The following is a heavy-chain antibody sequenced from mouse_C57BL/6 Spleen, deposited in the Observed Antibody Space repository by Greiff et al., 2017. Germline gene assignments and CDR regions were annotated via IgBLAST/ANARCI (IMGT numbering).Heavy chain of an antibody. V-gene: IGHV3-6*01. J-gene: IGHJ2*01. CDR1: GYSITSGYY. D-gene: IGHD1-1*01. Sequence: EESGPGLVKPSQSLSLTCSVTGYSITSGYYWNWIRQFPGNKLEWMGYISYDGSNNYNPSLKNRISITRDTSKNQFFLKLNSVTTEDTATYYCARGGTTVVAFDYWGQGTTLTVSS. CDR3: ARGGTTVVAFDY. CDR2: ISYDGSN.